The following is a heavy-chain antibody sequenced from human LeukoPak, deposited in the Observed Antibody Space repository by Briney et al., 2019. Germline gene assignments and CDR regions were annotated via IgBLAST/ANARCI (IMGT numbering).Heavy chain of an antibody. V-gene: IGHV4-38-2*02. CDR2: IYHSGST. CDR3: ARRAGAYSHPYDY. J-gene: IGHJ4*02. CDR1: GYSISSGYY. Sequence: SETLSLTCTVSGYSISSGYYWGWIRQPPGKGLEWIGSIYHSGSTYYNPSLKSRVTISIDTSKNQFSLKLSSVTAADTAVYYCARRAGAYSHPYDYWGQGTLVTVSS. D-gene: IGHD4/OR15-4a*01.